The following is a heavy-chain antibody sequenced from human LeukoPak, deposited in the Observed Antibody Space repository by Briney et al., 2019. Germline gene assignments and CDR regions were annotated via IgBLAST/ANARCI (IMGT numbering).Heavy chain of an antibody. CDR1: GYTFIGYY. V-gene: IGHV1-2*02. J-gene: IGHJ4*02. CDR3: ARVGEYYNILTGYSF. CDR2: INPNSGGT. Sequence: ASVKVSCKASGYTFIGYYIHWVRQAPGQGLEWMGWINPNSGGTNYAQKFQGRVTMTRDTSISTAYMELSSLRSDDTAIYYCARVGEYYNILTGYSFWGQGTLVTVSS. D-gene: IGHD3-9*01.